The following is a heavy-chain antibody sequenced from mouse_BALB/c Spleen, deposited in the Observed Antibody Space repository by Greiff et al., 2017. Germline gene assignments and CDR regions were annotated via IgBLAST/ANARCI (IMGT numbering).Heavy chain of an antibody. V-gene: IGHV5-17*02. CDR1: GFTFSSFG. Sequence: EVHLVESGGGLVQPGGSRKLSCAASGFTFSSFGMHWVRQAPEKGLEWVAYISSGSSTIYYADTVKGRFTISRDNPKNTLFLQMSSLRSEDTAMYYCGRGEGYDSFAYWGQGTLVTVSA. CDR3: GRGEGYDSFAY. CDR2: ISSGSSTI. D-gene: IGHD2-4*01. J-gene: IGHJ3*01.